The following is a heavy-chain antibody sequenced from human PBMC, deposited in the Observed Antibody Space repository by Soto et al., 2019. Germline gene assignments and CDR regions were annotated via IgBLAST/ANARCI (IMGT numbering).Heavy chain of an antibody. CDR2: INPGGSEK. V-gene: IGHV3-7*03. CDR1: GFSFSDSW. Sequence: GGSLRLSCVASGFSFSDSWMDWVRQAPGKGPEWVANINPGGSEKNYVDSVKGRFTISRDNAKNSLFLQMNNLRAEDTAVYYCAKRPINAPGHFEYWGQGTLVTVSS. CDR3: AKRPINAPGHFEY. J-gene: IGHJ4*02.